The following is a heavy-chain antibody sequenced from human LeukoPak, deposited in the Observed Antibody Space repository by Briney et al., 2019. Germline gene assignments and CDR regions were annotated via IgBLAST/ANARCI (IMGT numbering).Heavy chain of an antibody. CDR1: GFTFSSYA. CDR2: FSGSGGST. D-gene: IGHD3-9*01. J-gene: IGHJ4*02. Sequence: GGSLRLSCAASGFTFSSYAMSWVRQAPGKGLEWVSTFSGSGGSTHYADSVKGRFTISRDNSKNTLYLQMNSLRAEDTAVYYCARVEDYDILTGFDYWGQGTLVTVSS. CDR3: ARVEDYDILTGFDY. V-gene: IGHV3-23*01.